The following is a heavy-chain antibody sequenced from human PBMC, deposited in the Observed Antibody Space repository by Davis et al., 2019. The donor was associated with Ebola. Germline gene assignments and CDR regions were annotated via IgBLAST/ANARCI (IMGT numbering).Heavy chain of an antibody. Sequence: AASVKVSCKASGYTFTGYYMHWVRQAPGQGLEWMGRINPNSGGTNYAQKFQGRVTMTRDTSTSTAYMEVGSLRSDDTAVYYCARAQFPTTSDHWGQGTLVTVSS. CDR1: GYTFTGYY. D-gene: IGHD1-1*01. CDR3: ARAQFPTTSDH. CDR2: INPNSGGT. J-gene: IGHJ4*02. V-gene: IGHV1-2*06.